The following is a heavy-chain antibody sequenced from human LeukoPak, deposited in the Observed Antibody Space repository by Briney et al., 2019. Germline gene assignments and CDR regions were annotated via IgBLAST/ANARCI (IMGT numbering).Heavy chain of an antibody. V-gene: IGHV1-24*01. Sequence: ASVKVSCKVSVYTLTELSMHWVRQAPGKGLEWMGGFDPEDGETIYAQKFQGRVTMTEDTSTDTAYMELSSLRSEDTAVYYCATGPSMVRGAFDYWGQGTLVTVSS. CDR3: ATGPSMVRGAFDY. CDR1: VYTLTELS. J-gene: IGHJ4*02. D-gene: IGHD3-10*01. CDR2: FDPEDGET.